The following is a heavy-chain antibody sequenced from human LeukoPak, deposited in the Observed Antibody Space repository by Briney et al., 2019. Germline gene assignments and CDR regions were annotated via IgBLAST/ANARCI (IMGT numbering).Heavy chain of an antibody. V-gene: IGHV3-23*01. J-gene: IGHJ4*02. Sequence: GGSLRLSCTASGFTFSRCAMSWVRQAPGKGLEWVSTIVGGGDTTYYADSVKGRFTISRDNSKNTLYVQLNSLRAEDTAVYYCTKSGGSSGYYSPFDSWGQGTLVTVSS. CDR3: TKSGGSSGYYSPFDS. D-gene: IGHD3-22*01. CDR1: GFTFSRCA. CDR2: IVGGGDTT.